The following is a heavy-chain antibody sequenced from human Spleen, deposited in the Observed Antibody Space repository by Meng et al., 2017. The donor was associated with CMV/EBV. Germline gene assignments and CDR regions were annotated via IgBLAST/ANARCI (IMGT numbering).Heavy chain of an antibody. CDR2: INPNSGGT. D-gene: IGHD2-2*02. CDR3: VRYCSSTSCYRGFDY. CDR1: GYTFTGYY. J-gene: IGHJ4*02. V-gene: IGHV1-2*02. Sequence: GYTFTGYYMHWVRQAPGQGLEWMGWINPNSGGTNYAQKFQGRVTMTRDTSISTAYMELSRLRSDDTAVYYCVRYCSSTSCYRGFDYWGQGTLVTVSS.